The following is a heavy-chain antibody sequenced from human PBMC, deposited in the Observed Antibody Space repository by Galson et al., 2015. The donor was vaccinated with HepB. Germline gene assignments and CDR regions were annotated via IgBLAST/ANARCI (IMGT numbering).Heavy chain of an antibody. CDR3: ARLRLRYFDWSYRRGDGMDV. D-gene: IGHD3-9*01. Sequence: QSGAEVKKPGESLKISCKGFGYSFTSYWIGWVRQMPGKGLEWMGIIYPGDSDTRYSPSFQGQVTISADKSISTAYLQWSSLKASDTAMYYCARLRLRYFDWSYRRGDGMDVWGQGTTVTVSS. CDR1: GYSFTSYW. CDR2: IYPGDSDT. J-gene: IGHJ6*02. V-gene: IGHV5-51*01.